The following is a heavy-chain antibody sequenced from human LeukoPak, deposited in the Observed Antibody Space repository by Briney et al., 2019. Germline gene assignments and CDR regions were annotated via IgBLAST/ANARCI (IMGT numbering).Heavy chain of an antibody. J-gene: IGHJ4*02. CDR3: TRDGKDCSSTSCSADY. V-gene: IGHV3-21*01. Sequence: GGSLRLSCAASGFTFSTYTMNWVSQAPGKWLEWVSSISVSSSYIYYAGSEKGRFTISRDNAENSLYLQMNSLRVEDTAVYFCTRDGKDCSSTSCSADYWGQGTLVTVSS. CDR1: GFTFSTYT. D-gene: IGHD2-2*01. CDR2: ISVSSSYI.